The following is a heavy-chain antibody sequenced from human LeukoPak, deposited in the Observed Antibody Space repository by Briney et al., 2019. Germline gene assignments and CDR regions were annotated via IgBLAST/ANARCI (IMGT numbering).Heavy chain of an antibody. V-gene: IGHV4-4*07. Sequence: PSETLSLTCTVSGGSISSYYWSWIRQPAGKGLEWIGRIYTSGSINYNPSLKSRVTMSVDTSKNQFSLKLSSVTAADTAVYYCAREGDSSSWYDWFDPWGQGTLVTVSS. J-gene: IGHJ5*02. CDR2: IYTSGSI. D-gene: IGHD6-13*01. CDR1: GGSISSYY. CDR3: AREGDSSSWYDWFDP.